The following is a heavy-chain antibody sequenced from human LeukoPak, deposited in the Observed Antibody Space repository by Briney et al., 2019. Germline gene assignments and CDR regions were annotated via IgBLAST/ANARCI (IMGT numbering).Heavy chain of an antibody. V-gene: IGHV3-7*01. D-gene: IGHD1-26*01. CDR1: GFTFSSYA. CDR2: IKQDGSVK. CDR3: ARDVSGSLDY. Sequence: GGSLRLSCAASGFTFSSYAMSWVRQAPGKGLEWVANIKQDGSVKNYVDSVKGRFTISRDDAKNSVYLQMNSLKTEDTAVYYCARDVSGSLDYWGKGTLVTVSA. J-gene: IGHJ4*02.